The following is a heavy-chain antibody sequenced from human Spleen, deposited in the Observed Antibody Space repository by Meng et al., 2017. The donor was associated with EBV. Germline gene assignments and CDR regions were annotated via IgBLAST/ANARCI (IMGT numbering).Heavy chain of an antibody. CDR1: GCSICILPYY. J-gene: IGHJ5*02. Sequence: PRLVPPSFPLSLPFPFSGCSICILPYYSACLPPPPFISLYLFRLFYYRGSTYYNASLKSRVTMSVDTSKNKFSLKLSSVTAADTAVYYCARRVEKSGSYYWFDPWGQGTLVTVSS. D-gene: IGHD1-26*01. CDR2: FYYRGST. V-gene: IGHV4-39*01. CDR3: ARRVEKSGSYYWFDP.